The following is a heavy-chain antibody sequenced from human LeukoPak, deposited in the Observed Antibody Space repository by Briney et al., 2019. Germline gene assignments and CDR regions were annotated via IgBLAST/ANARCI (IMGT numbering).Heavy chain of an antibody. D-gene: IGHD3-16*02. CDR1: GFTFSSYG. CDR2: TSDDGIYN. V-gene: IGHV3-30*18. J-gene: IGHJ5*02. CDR3: TKGGGISANPLDP. Sequence: GGSLRLSCSASGFTFSSYGMHRVRQAPGKGLEWVAVTSDDGIYNYYADSVKGRFTISRDNSKNTLYLQMNSLRPEGTAVYYCTKGGGISANPLDPWGQGTLVTVSS.